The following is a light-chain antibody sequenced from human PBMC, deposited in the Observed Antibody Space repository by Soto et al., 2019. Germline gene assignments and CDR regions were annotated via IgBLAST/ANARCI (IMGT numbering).Light chain of an antibody. Sequence: IQMTHSRSTLSASVGDRVIITCRAHQRISAWVPWSPHTQGKAPKLLIYQASRLESGVPSRFRGSGAGTEFTLTISSLQPGQCATDYGQQYNSSPCAFGEGSKV. CDR2: QAS. CDR1: QRISAW. V-gene: IGKV1-5*03. CDR3: QQYNSSPCA. J-gene: IGKJ1*01.